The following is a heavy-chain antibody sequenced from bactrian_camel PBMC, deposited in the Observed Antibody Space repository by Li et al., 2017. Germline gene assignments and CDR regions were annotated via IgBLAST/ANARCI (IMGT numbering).Heavy chain of an antibody. CDR3: APDPRGSAY. CDR2: IDRSGSST. D-gene: IGHD3*01. CDR1: GYASSSIC. J-gene: IGHJ4*01. V-gene: IGHV3S1*01. Sequence: HVQLVESGGASVQAGGSLNLSCSASGYASSSICLEWFRQAPGKGLEWISGIDRSGSSTDYADSVKGRFTMFRDNDKNTLYLQMNALKTEDTAVYYCAPDPRGSAYWGQGTQVTVS.